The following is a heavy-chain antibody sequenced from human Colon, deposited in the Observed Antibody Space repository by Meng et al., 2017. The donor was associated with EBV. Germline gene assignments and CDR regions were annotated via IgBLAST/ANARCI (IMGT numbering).Heavy chain of an antibody. J-gene: IGHJ4*02. V-gene: IGHV4-4*02. CDR2: IYHGGNT. CDR1: GASISSNNW. CDR3: ARGNAYNAPSFDY. D-gene: IGHD5-24*01. Sequence: QVQLQASGQGLVEPSGTLSLTCAVSGASISSNNWGSWVRQPPGKGLEWIGEIYHGGNTNYNPSLKSRVTISVDRSNDQFSLSLSSVTAADTAVYYCARGNAYNAPSFDYWGQGTLVTVSS.